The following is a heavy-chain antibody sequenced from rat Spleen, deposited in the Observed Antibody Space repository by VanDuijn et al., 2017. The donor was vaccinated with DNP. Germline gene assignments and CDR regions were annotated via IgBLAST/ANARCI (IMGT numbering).Heavy chain of an antibody. J-gene: IGHJ2*01. Sequence: YGVSWVRQPPGKGLEWIAAISSGGSTYYHSALKSRLSISRDTSKSQVFLKMNSLQTEDTAIYFCTCYMYYGLLLHWGQGVMVTVSS. V-gene: IGHV2S8*01. CDR3: TCYMYYGLLLH. CDR2: ISSGGST. CDR1: YG. D-gene: IGHD1-6*01.